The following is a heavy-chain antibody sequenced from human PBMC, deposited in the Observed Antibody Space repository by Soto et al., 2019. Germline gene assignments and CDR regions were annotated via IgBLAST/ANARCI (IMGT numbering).Heavy chain of an antibody. CDR1: GGTFSSYT. J-gene: IGHJ6*03. CDR3: ARSSRGDDHKGVGVYYYMDF. D-gene: IGHD5-12*01. V-gene: IGHV1-69*02. Sequence: GASVKVSCKASGGTFSSYTISWVRQAPGQGLEWMGRIIPILGIANYAQKFQGRVTITADKSTSTAYMELSSLRSEDTAVYYCARSSRGDDHKGVGVYYYMDFWGKGTTVTVSS. CDR2: IIPILGIA.